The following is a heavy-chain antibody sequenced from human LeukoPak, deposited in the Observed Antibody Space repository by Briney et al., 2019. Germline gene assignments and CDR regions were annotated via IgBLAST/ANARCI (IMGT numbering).Heavy chain of an antibody. CDR3: ARGGYYFYLDV. V-gene: IGHV3-23*01. J-gene: IGHJ6*03. Sequence: GGSLRLSCAASGFTFSSYGMSWVRQAPGKGLEWVSAMSDSGDSTYYADSVKGRFTISRDNAKNSLYLQMNSLRAEDTAVYYCARGGYYFYLDVWGKGTTVTISS. CDR1: GFTFSSYG. CDR2: MSDSGDST.